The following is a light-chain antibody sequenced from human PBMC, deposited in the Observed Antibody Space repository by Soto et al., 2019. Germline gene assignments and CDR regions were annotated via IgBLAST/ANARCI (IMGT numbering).Light chain of an antibody. J-gene: IGKJ1*01. Sequence: DIQMTQSPFTLSASVGDRVTITCRASQSISRWLAGYQQKPGKAPKLLIYRASSLESGVPSRFSGSGSGTEFTLTISSLQSDDSATYYCQQYQTWTFGQGTQVEIK. CDR2: RAS. V-gene: IGKV1-5*03. CDR3: QQYQTWT. CDR1: QSISRW.